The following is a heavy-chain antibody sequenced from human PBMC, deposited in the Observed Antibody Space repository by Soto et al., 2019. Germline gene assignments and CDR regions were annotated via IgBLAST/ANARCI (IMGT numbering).Heavy chain of an antibody. Sequence: SETLSLTCTVSGGPISSGDYYWSWIRQPPGKGLEWIGYIYYSGSTYYNPSLKSRVTISVDTSKNQFSLKLSSVTAADTAVYYCASSLTMVRGVTYYYYGMDVWGQGTTVTVSS. D-gene: IGHD3-10*01. J-gene: IGHJ6*02. CDR3: ASSLTMVRGVTYYYYGMDV. CDR1: GGPISSGDYY. V-gene: IGHV4-30-4*01. CDR2: IYYSGST.